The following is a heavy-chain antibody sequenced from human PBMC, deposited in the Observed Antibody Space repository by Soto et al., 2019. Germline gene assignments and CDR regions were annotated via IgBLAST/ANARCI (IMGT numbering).Heavy chain of an antibody. CDR2: ISYDGSNK. J-gene: IGHJ4*02. CDR3: AKERDIVVVVAPLDY. Sequence: QVQLVESGGGVVQPGRSLRLSCAASGFTFSSYGMHWVRQAPGKGLEWVAVISYDGSNKYYADSVQGRFTISRDNSKNTLYLQMTSLRAEDTAVYYCAKERDIVVVVAPLDYWGQGTLVTVSS. D-gene: IGHD2-15*01. V-gene: IGHV3-30*18. CDR1: GFTFSSYG.